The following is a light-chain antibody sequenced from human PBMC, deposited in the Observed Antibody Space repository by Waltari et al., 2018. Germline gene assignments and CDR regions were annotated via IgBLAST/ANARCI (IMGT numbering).Light chain of an antibody. V-gene: IGKV3-20*01. Sequence: EIVLTQSPGTLSLSPGERATLSCRASQSVSSNYLAWYQQKADQAPRLVIYGASSRATGIPDRFSGSGSGTDFTLPISRLEPEDFAVYYCQQYGSSPSFGQGTRLEIK. CDR3: QQYGSSPS. J-gene: IGKJ5*01. CDR2: GAS. CDR1: QSVSSNY.